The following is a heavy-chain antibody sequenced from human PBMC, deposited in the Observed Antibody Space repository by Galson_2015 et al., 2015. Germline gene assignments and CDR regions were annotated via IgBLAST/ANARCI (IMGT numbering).Heavy chain of an antibody. CDR3: ARDVESSISCYVH. D-gene: IGHD2-2*01. J-gene: IGHJ4*02. Sequence: SLRLSCAASGFTFSSYSMNWARQAPGKGLEWVSSISSSGRYIYYADPVKGRFTVSRDNAKNSLYLQMNSLRAEDTAVYYCARDVESSISCYVHWGQGTLVSVSS. V-gene: IGHV3-21*01. CDR2: ISSSGRYI. CDR1: GFTFSSYS.